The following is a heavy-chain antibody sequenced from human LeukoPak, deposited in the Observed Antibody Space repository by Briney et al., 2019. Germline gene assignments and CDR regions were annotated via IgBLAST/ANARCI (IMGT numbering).Heavy chain of an antibody. CDR3: TTDGIAVAGTGFGY. CDR1: GFTFSSYW. V-gene: IGHV3-15*07. Sequence: PGGSLRLSCAASGFTFSSYWMNWVRQAPGKGLEWVGRIKSKNDGGTTDYAAPVKGRFTISRDDSKNTLFLQMSSLKTEDAAVYYCTTDGIAVAGTGFGYWGQGTLVTVSS. J-gene: IGHJ4*02. CDR2: IKSKNDGGTT. D-gene: IGHD6-19*01.